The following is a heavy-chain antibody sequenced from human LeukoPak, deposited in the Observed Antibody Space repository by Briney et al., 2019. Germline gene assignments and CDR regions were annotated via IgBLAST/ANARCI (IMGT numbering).Heavy chain of an antibody. CDR2: AFDSGRT. CDR3: TTIKRGDIFGYFDF. J-gene: IGHJ4*02. CDR1: GGSMTTHH. V-gene: IGHV4-59*11. D-gene: IGHD5-18*01. Sequence: SETLSLTCTVSGGSMTTHHWNWIRQTPGKGLEWIGYAFDSGRTKVNPSLTSRVTLSTDTSKNQLSLRLSSVTAADTAVYYCTTIKRGDIFGYFDFWGQGILVTVSS.